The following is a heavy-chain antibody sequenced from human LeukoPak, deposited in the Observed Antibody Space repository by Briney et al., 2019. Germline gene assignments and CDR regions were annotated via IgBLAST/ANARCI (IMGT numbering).Heavy chain of an antibody. CDR3: AKDLYYYGSFDY. V-gene: IGHV3-53*01. Sequence: GGSLRLSCAASGFTVDSNYLSWVRQAPGKGLEWVSTIYTGGNTYYAASVKGRFTISRDNSKNTLYLQMNSLRAEDTAVYYCAKDLYYYGSFDYWGQGTLVTVSS. J-gene: IGHJ4*02. CDR2: IYTGGNT. CDR1: GFTVDSNY. D-gene: IGHD3-10*01.